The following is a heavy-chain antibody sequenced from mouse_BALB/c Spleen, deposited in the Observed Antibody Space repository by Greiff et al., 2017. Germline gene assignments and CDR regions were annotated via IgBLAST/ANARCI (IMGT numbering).Heavy chain of an antibody. CDR3: ARVQYGNYGGAY. J-gene: IGHJ3*01. V-gene: IGHV2-9*02. D-gene: IGHD2-10*02. CDR2: IWAGGST. CDR1: GFSLTSYG. Sequence: VQGVESGPGLVAPSQSLSITCTVSGFSLTSYGVHWVRQPPGKGLEWLGVIWAGGSTNYNSALMSRLSISKDNSKSQVFLKMNSLQTDDTAMYYCARVQYGNYGGAYWGQGTLVTVSA.